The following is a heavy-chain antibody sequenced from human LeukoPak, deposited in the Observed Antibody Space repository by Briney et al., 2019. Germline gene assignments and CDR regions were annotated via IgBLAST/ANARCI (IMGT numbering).Heavy chain of an antibody. J-gene: IGHJ4*02. Sequence: ASVKVSCTASGYTFTGYYMHWVRQAPGQGLEWMGWINPNSGGTNYAQKFQGRVTMTRDTSISTAYMELSRLSSDDTAVYYCARGWETKTHFDYWGQGTLVTVSS. D-gene: IGHD1-26*01. CDR3: ARGWETKTHFDY. CDR2: INPNSGGT. CDR1: GYTFTGYY. V-gene: IGHV1-2*02.